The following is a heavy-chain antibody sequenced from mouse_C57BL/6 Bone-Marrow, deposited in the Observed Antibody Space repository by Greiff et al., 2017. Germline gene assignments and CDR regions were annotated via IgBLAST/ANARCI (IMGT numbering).Heavy chain of an antibody. Sequence: QVQLQQPGAELVMPGASVKLSCKASGYTFTSYWMHWVKQRPGPGLEWIGEIDPSDSYTNYNQKFKGKSTLTVDKSSSTAYMQLSSLTSEDSAVYYCARGWLLLFFDYWGQGTTLTVSS. CDR2: IDPSDSYT. V-gene: IGHV1-69*01. D-gene: IGHD2-3*01. CDR1: GYTFTSYW. CDR3: ARGWLLLFFDY. J-gene: IGHJ2*01.